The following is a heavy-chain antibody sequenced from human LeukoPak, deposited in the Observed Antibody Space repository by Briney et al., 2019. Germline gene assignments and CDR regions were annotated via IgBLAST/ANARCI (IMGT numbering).Heavy chain of an antibody. CDR1: GYTFINYY. D-gene: IGHD2-15*01. J-gene: IGHJ5*02. V-gene: IGHV7-4-1*02. CDR3: ARDCSGGSCYNWFDP. CDR2: INTNTGNP. Sequence: ASVKVSCKASGYTFINYYIHWVRQAPGQGLEWMGWINTNTGNPTYAQGFTGRFVFSLDTSVSTAYLQISSLKAEDTAVYYCARDCSGGSCYNWFDPWGQGTLVTVSS.